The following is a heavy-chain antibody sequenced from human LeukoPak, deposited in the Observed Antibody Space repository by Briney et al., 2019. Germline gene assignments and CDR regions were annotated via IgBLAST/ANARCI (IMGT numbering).Heavy chain of an antibody. Sequence: PGGSLRLSCAASGFTFSYYALHWVRQAPGKGLEYVSTISSDAYRTHYASSVRGRFTISRDNSKNTLYLQMGSLRPEDMAVYYCARDLGIPGAPFDMWGQGTMVTVSS. V-gene: IGHV3-64*01. CDR3: ARDLGIPGAPFDM. J-gene: IGHJ3*02. CDR1: GFTFSYYA. CDR2: ISSDAYRT. D-gene: IGHD6-19*01.